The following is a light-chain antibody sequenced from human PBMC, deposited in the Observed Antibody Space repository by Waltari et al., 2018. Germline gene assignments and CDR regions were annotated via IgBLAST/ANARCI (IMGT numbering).Light chain of an antibody. CDR3: QQFYSSPA. CDR1: QDIRKS. CDR2: AAS. Sequence: DIQMTQSPSSLSASVGDRVSITCRASQDIRKSVAWYQHKPGKAPKLLLYAASKLESGVPSRFSGSGSGTDFTLTISSLQPEDFATYYCQQFYSSPAFGPGTKVDFK. J-gene: IGKJ3*01. V-gene: IGKV1-NL1*01.